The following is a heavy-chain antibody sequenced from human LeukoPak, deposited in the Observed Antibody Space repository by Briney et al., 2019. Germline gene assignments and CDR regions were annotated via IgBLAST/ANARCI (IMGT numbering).Heavy chain of an antibody. CDR2: IYSGGST. D-gene: IGHD3-22*01. CDR1: GFTVSSNY. Sequence: PGGSLRLSCAASGFTVSSNYMSWVRQAPGKGLEWVSVIYSGGSTYYADSVKGRFTISRDNSKNTLYLQMTSLRAEDTAVYYCARAAYYYDGSGYYYIDYWGQGTLVTVSS. V-gene: IGHV3-66*01. CDR3: ARAAYYYDGSGYYYIDY. J-gene: IGHJ4*02.